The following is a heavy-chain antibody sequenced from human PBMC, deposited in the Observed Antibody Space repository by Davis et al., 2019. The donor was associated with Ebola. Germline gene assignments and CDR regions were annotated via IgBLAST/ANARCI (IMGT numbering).Heavy chain of an antibody. CDR3: TSSTPSKVTNDY. V-gene: IGHV3-73*01. D-gene: IGHD4-17*01. Sequence: GGSLRLSCAASGFTFSGSAMHWVRQASGKGLEWVGHIKIKGNSYATAYAASVKGRFTSARDDSKNTVYLHMNSLKTKDTAVYYCTSSTPSKVTNDYWGQGTLVTVSS. CDR1: GFTFSGSA. CDR2: IKIKGNSYAT. J-gene: IGHJ4*02.